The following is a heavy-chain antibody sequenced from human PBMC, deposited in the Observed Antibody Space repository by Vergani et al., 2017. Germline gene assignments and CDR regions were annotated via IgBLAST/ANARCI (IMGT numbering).Heavy chain of an antibody. D-gene: IGHD6-13*01. Sequence: QVQLVESGGGVVQPGRSLRLSCAASGFTFSSYGMHWVRQAPGKGLEWVAVISYDGSNKYYADSVKGRFTISRDNSKNTLYLQMNSLRAEDTAVYYCARPTPASGIAAAGTAYYFDYWGQGTLVTVSS. J-gene: IGHJ4*02. CDR1: GFTFSSYG. V-gene: IGHV3-30*03. CDR3: ARPTPASGIAAAGTAYYFDY. CDR2: ISYDGSNK.